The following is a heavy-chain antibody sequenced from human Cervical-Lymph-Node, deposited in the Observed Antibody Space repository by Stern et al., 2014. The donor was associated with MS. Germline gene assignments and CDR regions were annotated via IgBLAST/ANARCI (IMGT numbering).Heavy chain of an antibody. CDR1: GFSFGTSW. D-gene: IGHD2/OR15-2a*01. J-gene: IGHJ4*02. V-gene: IGHV3-7*01. Sequence: VQLVQSGGGLVQPGGSLRLSCVASGFSFGTSWMSWVRQPPGRGLERVANIRQDGYDKFYVDSVKGRFTISRDNARNSLYLQMNSLTVADTAVYYCARDRRAFLDYWGQGTHVAVSS. CDR3: ARDRRAFLDY. CDR2: IRQDGYDK.